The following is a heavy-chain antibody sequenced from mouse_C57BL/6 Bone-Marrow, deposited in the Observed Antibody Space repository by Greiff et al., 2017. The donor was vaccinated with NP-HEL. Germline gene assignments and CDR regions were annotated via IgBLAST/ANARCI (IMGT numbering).Heavy chain of an antibody. CDR3: AREGVTPHWYFDV. CDR2: ISSGSSTI. J-gene: IGHJ1*03. CDR1: GFTFSDYG. V-gene: IGHV5-17*01. Sequence: EVHLVESGGGLVKPGGSLKLSCAASGFTFSDYGMHWVRQAPEKGLEWVAYISSGSSTIYYADTVKGRFTISRDNAKNTLFLQRTSLRSEDTAMYYCAREGVTPHWYFDVWGTGTTVTVSS. D-gene: IGHD2-2*01.